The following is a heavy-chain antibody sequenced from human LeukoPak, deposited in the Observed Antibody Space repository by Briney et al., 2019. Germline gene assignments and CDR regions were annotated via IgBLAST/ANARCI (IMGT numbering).Heavy chain of an antibody. J-gene: IGHJ6*02. CDR2: MNPNSGNT. D-gene: IGHD3-3*01. CDR1: GYTFTSYD. V-gene: IGHV1-8*01. Sequence: ASVKVSCKASGYTFTSYDINWVRQATGQGLEWMGWMNPNSGNTGYAQKFQGRVTMTRNTSISTAYMELSSLRSEDTAVYYCARGLGDFWSGYYTQYYYYYYGVDVWGQGTTVTVSS. CDR3: ARGLGDFWSGYYTQYYYYYYGVDV.